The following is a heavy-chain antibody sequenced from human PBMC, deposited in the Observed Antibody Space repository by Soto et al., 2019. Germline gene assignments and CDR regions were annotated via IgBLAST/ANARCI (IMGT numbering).Heavy chain of an antibody. Sequence: QVQLVQSGAEVKKPGSSVKVSCKASGGTLSSYTIRWVRQAPGQGLEWTGRIIPILGIANYAQKFQGRVTITADKSTSTAYMELISLRSEDTAVYYCAREEYYYGSGAFFDYWGQGTLVTVSS. D-gene: IGHD3-10*01. V-gene: IGHV1-69*08. CDR2: IIPILGIA. CDR1: GGTLSSYT. CDR3: AREEYYYGSGAFFDY. J-gene: IGHJ4*02.